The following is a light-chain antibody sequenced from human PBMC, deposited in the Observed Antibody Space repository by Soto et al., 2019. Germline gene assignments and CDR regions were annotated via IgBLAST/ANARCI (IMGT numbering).Light chain of an antibody. Sequence: QSALTQPASVSGSPGQSITVSCTGTSSDIGAYNYVSWYQQHPGKAPKLIIYEVNNRPSGVSNRFSGSKSGTSASLAISGLQSEDEANYFCSAWEDSLNGPVFGGGTKLTVL. CDR1: SSDIGAYNY. CDR2: EVN. V-gene: IGLV2-14*03. J-gene: IGLJ3*02. CDR3: SAWEDSLNGPV.